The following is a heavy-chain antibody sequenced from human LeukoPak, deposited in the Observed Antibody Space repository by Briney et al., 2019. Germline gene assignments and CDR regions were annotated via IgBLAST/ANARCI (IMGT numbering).Heavy chain of an antibody. CDR1: GYTFTSYD. CDR3: ARSLTVTTRPAGY. V-gene: IGHV1-8*01. Sequence: ASVKVSSKASGYTFTSYDINWVRQATGQGLEWMGWMDPNSGNSEYAQKFQGRVTMTRNTSISTAYMELSGLRSEDTAIYYCARSLTVTTRPAGYWGQGTLVTVPS. J-gene: IGHJ4*02. CDR2: MDPNSGNS. D-gene: IGHD4-17*01.